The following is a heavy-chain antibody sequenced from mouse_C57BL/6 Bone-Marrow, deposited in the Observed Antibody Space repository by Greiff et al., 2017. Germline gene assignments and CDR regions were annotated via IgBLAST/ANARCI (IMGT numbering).Heavy chain of an antibody. CDR2: IYPRSGNT. V-gene: IGHV1-81*01. CDR1: GYTFTSYG. Sequence: QVQLQESGAELARPGASVKLSCTASGYTFTSYGISWVKQRTGQGLEWIGEIYPRSGNTYYNEKFKGKATLTADKSSSTAYLELRSLTSEDAAVDFCACDAWFAYWGQGTLVTVSA. J-gene: IGHJ3*01. CDR3: ACDAWFAY.